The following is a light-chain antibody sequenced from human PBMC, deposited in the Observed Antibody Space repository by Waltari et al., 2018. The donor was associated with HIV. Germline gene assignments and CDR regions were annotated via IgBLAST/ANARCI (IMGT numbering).Light chain of an antibody. Sequence: QSVLTQPPSVSAAPGQKVTISCPGSSSNLGNNYVSWYQQLPRTAPKLLIYDNNKRPSGIPDRFSGSKSGTSATLGITGLQTGDEADYYCGTWDSSLSALWVFGGGTNLTVL. CDR3: GTWDSSLSALWV. CDR1: SSNLGNNY. V-gene: IGLV1-51*01. J-gene: IGLJ3*02. CDR2: DNN.